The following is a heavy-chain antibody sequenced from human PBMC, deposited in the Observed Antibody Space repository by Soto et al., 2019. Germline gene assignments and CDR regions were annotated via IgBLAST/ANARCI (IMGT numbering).Heavy chain of an antibody. Sequence: ASVKVSCKASGYTFTSYDINWVRQATGQGLEWTGWMNPNSGNTGYAQKFQGRVTITADESTSTAHMELRSLRSEDTAVYYCARDYGHDCSGGNCYFYFWGQGTLVTVSS. V-gene: IGHV1-8*01. J-gene: IGHJ4*02. CDR3: ARDYGHDCSGGNCYFYF. D-gene: IGHD2-15*01. CDR1: GYTFTSYD. CDR2: MNPNSGNT.